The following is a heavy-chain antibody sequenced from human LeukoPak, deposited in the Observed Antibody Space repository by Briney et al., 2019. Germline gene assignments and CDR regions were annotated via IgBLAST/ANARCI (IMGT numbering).Heavy chain of an antibody. CDR2: IIPIFGTA. V-gene: IGHV1-69*05. D-gene: IGHD3-22*01. Sequence: SVKVSCKASGGTFSSYAISWVRQAPRQGLEWMGGIIPIFGTANYAQKFQGRVTITTDESTSTAYMELSSLRSEDTAVYYCARGPYDRTGYYYSFDHWGQGTLVTVSS. CDR3: ARGPYDRTGYYYSFDH. CDR1: GGTFSSYA. J-gene: IGHJ4*02.